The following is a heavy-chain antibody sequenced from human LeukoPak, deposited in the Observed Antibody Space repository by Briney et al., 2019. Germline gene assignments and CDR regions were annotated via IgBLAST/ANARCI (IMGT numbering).Heavy chain of an antibody. D-gene: IGHD6-13*01. J-gene: IGHJ4*02. V-gene: IGHV3-48*01. CDR2: ISSSSSTI. Sequence: PGGSLRLSCAASGFTFSSYSMNWVRQAPGKGLEWVSYISSSSSTIYYADSVKGRFTISRDNPKNTLYLQMNSLRAEDTAVYYCAKDTKAAAGTPLFDYWGQGTLVTVSS. CDR3: AKDTKAAAGTPLFDY. CDR1: GFTFSSYS.